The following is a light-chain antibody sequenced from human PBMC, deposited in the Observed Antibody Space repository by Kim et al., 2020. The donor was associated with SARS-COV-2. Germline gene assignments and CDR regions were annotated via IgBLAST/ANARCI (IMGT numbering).Light chain of an antibody. V-gene: IGLV1-40*01. CDR2: GNS. CDR3: QSYDSSLSGSV. Sequence: QSALTQPPSVSGAPGQRVTISCTGSSSNIGASNDVHWYQQLPGTAPKLLIYGNSNRPSGVPDRFSGSKSGTSSSLAITGLQAEDEADYYCQSYDSSLSGSVFGGGTQLTVL. J-gene: IGLJ2*01. CDR1: SSNIGASND.